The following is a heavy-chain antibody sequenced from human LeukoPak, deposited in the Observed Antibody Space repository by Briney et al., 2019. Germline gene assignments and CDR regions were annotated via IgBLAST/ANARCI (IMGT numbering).Heavy chain of an antibody. CDR3: ARVSGSGWSQYYFDY. J-gene: IGHJ4*02. Sequence: QAGGSLRLSCAASGFTFSSYSMNWVRQAPGKGLEWVSYISSSSSTIYYADSVKGRFTISRDNAKNSLYLQMNSLRAEDTALYYCARVSGSGWSQYYFDYWGQGTLVTVSS. CDR1: GFTFSSYS. D-gene: IGHD6-19*01. CDR2: ISSSSSTI. V-gene: IGHV3-48*01.